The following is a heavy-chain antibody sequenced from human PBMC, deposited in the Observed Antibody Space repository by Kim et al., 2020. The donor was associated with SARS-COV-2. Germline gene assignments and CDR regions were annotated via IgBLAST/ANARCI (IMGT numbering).Heavy chain of an antibody. CDR3: GFLWFGELLYYYGMDV. J-gene: IGHJ6*02. Sequence: GGSLRLSCAASGFTVSSNYMSWVRQAPGKGLEWVSVIYSGGSTYYADSVKGRFTISRDNSKNTLYLQMNSLRAEDTAVYYCGFLWFGELLYYYGMDVWGQGTTVTVSS. D-gene: IGHD3-10*01. V-gene: IGHV3-53*01. CDR1: GFTVSSNY. CDR2: IYSGGST.